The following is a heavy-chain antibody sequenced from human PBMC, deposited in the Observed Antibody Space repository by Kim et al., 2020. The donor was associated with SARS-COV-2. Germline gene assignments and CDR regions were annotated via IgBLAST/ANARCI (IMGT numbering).Heavy chain of an antibody. D-gene: IGHD2-21*02. V-gene: IGHV3-7*03. CDR2: IKQDGAET. Sequence: GGSLRLSCAASRFTFINYGMSWVRQAPGKGLEWVANIKQDGAETFYVDSVEGRFTISRDNAKNSLYLQMNSLRAEDTALYYCARLSGDFGDSQYRIFDSWGQGTLVTVSS. CDR3: ARLSGDFGDSQYRIFDS. J-gene: IGHJ4*02. CDR1: RFTFINYG.